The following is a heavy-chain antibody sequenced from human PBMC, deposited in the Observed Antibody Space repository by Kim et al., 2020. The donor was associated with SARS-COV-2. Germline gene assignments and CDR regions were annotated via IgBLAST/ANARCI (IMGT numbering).Heavy chain of an antibody. V-gene: IGHV4-39*01. CDR3: ARRFKYCSSTSCYEY. J-gene: IGHJ4*02. CDR1: GGSISSSSYY. CDR2: IYYSGST. D-gene: IGHD2-2*01. Sequence: SETLSLTCTVSGGSISSSSYYWGWIRQPPGKGLEWIGSIYYSGSTYYNQSLKSRVTISVDTSKNQFSLKLSSVTAADTAVYYCARRFKYCSSTSCYEYWGQGTLVTVSS.